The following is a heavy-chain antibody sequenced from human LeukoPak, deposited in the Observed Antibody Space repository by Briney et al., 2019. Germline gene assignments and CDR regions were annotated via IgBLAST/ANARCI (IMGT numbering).Heavy chain of an antibody. CDR3: ARHPHRRIVVVPAATHNWFDP. V-gene: IGHV4-34*01. Sequence: SETLSLTCAVYGGSFSGYYWSWIRQPPGKGLEWIGEINHSGSTNYNPSLKSRVTISVDTSKNQFSLKLSSVTAADTAVYYCARHPHRRIVVVPAATHNWFDPWGQGTLVTVSS. D-gene: IGHD2-2*01. CDR1: GGSFSGYY. CDR2: INHSGST. J-gene: IGHJ5*02.